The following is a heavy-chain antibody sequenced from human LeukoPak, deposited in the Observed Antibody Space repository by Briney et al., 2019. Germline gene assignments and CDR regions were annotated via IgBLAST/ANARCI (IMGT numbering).Heavy chain of an antibody. CDR3: ARGPHYYDSSGYTDFDY. Sequence: PGGSLRLSCAASGFTFSSYGMHWVRQAPGKGLEWVAVIWYDGSNKYYADSVKGRFTISRDNSKNTLYLQMNSLRAEDTAVYYCARGPHYYDSSGYTDFDYWGQGTLVTVSS. CDR2: IWYDGSNK. CDR1: GFTFSSYG. V-gene: IGHV3-33*01. D-gene: IGHD3-22*01. J-gene: IGHJ4*02.